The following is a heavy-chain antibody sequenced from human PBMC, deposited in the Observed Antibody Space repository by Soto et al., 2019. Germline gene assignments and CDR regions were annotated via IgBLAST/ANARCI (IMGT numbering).Heavy chain of an antibody. CDR2: IYEHRNDQ. V-gene: IGHV3-33*01. CDR1: GFTLTDYG. D-gene: IGHD4-17*01. J-gene: IGHJ3*02. CDR3: ARDENGVENAFDS. Sequence: GGSLRLSCVASGFTLTDYGIHWVRQAPGKGLEWVALIYEHRNDQLYADSVKGRFTMSRDISKNTLSLQMNSLRIEDTAVYYCARDENGVENAFDSWGPGTVVTVS.